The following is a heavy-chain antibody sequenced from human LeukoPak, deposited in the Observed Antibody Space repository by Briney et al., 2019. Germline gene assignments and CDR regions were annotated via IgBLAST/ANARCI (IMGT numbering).Heavy chain of an antibody. CDR2: INNDGSTT. Sequence: GGSLRLSCAASGFTFSGYWMHWVRQVPGKGLAWVSRINNDGSTTNYADSVKGRFTISRDNANSSLYLQMSSLRDEDTAVYYCARGSSSGLKSYYFDYWGQGTLVTVSS. D-gene: IGHD6-13*01. J-gene: IGHJ4*02. CDR1: GFTFSGYW. V-gene: IGHV3-74*01. CDR3: ARGSSSGLKSYYFDY.